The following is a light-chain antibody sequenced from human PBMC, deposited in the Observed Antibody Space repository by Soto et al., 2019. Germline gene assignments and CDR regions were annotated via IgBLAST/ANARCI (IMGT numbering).Light chain of an antibody. CDR3: QQADSFPLT. J-gene: IGKJ4*01. CDR2: AAS. Sequence: DIQMTQSPSSVSASVGDRVTITCRASQGISNWLAWYQHKPGKAPNLLIYAASILQSGVPSRFSGSGSGTDFTLTITNLQPEDFATYFCQQADSFPLTLGGGTKVEIK. V-gene: IGKV1-12*01. CDR1: QGISNW.